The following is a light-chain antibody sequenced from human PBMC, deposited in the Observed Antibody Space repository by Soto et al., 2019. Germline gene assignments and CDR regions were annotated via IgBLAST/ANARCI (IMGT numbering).Light chain of an antibody. CDR2: GAS. CDR3: QQYGSSPPLT. J-gene: IGKJ4*01. Sequence: EIVLTQSPGTLSLSPGERATLSCRASQSVSSSYLAWYQQKPGQAPRLLIYGASSRATGIQDRFSGSESGTDFTLTISRLEPEDFAVYYCQQYGSSPPLTFGGGTKVEIK. V-gene: IGKV3-20*01. CDR1: QSVSSSY.